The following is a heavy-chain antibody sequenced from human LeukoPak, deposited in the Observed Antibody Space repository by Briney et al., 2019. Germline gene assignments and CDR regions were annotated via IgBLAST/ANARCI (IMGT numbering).Heavy chain of an antibody. D-gene: IGHD4-11*01. J-gene: IGHJ6*03. CDR3: ARDQAYSNNFYSYYYYMDV. V-gene: IGHV4-4*07. Sequence: PSETLSLTCTVSGGSISSYYWSWIRQPAGKGLEWIGRFSTSGSTNYNPSLKSRVTMSVDTSKNQFSLKLSSVTAADTAVYYCARDQAYSNNFYSYYYYMDVWGKGTTVTVSS. CDR2: FSTSGST. CDR1: GGSISSYY.